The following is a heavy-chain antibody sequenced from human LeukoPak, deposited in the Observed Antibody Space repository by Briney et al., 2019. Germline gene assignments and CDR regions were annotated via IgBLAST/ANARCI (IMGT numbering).Heavy chain of an antibody. Sequence: GGSLRLSCAASGFTFSSYGMSWVRQAPGKGLGWVSGLSGSGGSTYYADSVKGRFTISRDNAKNSLYLQMNSLRAEDTAVYYCAELGITMIGGVWGKGTTVTISS. CDR1: GFTFSSYG. CDR2: LSGSGGST. V-gene: IGHV3-23*01. J-gene: IGHJ6*04. D-gene: IGHD3-10*02. CDR3: AELGITMIGGV.